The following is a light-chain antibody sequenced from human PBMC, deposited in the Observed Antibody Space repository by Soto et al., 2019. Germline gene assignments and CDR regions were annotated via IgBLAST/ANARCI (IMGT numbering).Light chain of an antibody. CDR3: LKDYNYPWT. Sequence: AIQMTQSPASLSASVGDIVTITFRARQYSRNDLSWYQQKPGKAPKVLISVASRLHGGVSSRFSGSGSGTDFTLTISSLQPEDFATYYCLKDYNYPWTCGQGPKVEIK. CDR1: QYSRND. CDR2: VAS. V-gene: IGKV1-6*02. J-gene: IGKJ1*01.